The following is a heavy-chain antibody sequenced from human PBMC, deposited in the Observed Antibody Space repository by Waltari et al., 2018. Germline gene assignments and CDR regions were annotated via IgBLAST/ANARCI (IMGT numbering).Heavy chain of an antibody. D-gene: IGHD6-13*01. J-gene: IGHJ6*02. V-gene: IGHV1-2*02. Sequence: QVQLVQSRAEVKKPGASVKVSCKASGYTFTGYYMHWVRQAPGQGLEWMGWINPNSGGTNYAQKFQGRVTVTRDTSISTAYMELSRLRSDDTAVYYCARGGAAAGTLGIMDVWGQGTTVTVSS. CDR1: GYTFTGYY. CDR2: INPNSGGT. CDR3: ARGGAAAGTLGIMDV.